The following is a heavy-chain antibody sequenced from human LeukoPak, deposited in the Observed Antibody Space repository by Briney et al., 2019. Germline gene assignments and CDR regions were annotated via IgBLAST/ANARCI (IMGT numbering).Heavy chain of an antibody. CDR1: GGSISSYY. D-gene: IGHD2-8*02. J-gene: IGHJ6*03. Sequence: PSETLSLTCTVSGGSISSYYWSWTRQPAGKGLEWIGRIYTSGSTNYNPSLKSRVTMSVDTSKNQFSLKLSSVTAADTAVYCCARGLPGGQQTYYMDVWGKGTTVTVSS. V-gene: IGHV4-4*07. CDR2: IYTSGST. CDR3: ARGLPGGQQTYYMDV.